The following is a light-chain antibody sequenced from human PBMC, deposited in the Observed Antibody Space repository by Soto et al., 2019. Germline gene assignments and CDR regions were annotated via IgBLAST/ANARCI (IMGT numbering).Light chain of an antibody. CDR2: GAS. CDR3: QQSYSTPWT. V-gene: IGKV1-39*01. Sequence: DIPMTQSPSSLSASVGDRVTITCRASQTITTYLNWYQQKPGKAPKLLLYGASSLQSGVPSRFSGSGSGTDFTLTISSLQPEDFATYSCQQSYSTPWTFGQGTKVEIK. CDR1: QTITTY. J-gene: IGKJ1*01.